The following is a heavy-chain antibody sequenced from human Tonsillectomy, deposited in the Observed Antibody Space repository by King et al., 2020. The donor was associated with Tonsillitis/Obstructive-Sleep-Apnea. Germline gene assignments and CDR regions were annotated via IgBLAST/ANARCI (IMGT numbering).Heavy chain of an antibody. V-gene: IGHV3-73*01. CDR1: GFTFSASS. D-gene: IGHD1-1*01. CDR2: IRSKANTYAT. Sequence: QLVQSGGDLVQPGGSLKLSCAASGFTFSASSMHWVRQASGKGLEWVGRIRSKANTYATAYAASVKGRFTISRDDSKNTAYLQMNSLTAEDTAVYYCSPEGTGFGSWGQGTLVTVSS. J-gene: IGHJ4*02. CDR3: SPEGTGFGS.